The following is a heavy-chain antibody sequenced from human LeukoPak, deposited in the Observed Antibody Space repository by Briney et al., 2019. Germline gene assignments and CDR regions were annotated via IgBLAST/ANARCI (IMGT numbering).Heavy chain of an antibody. CDR3: AAVFGVVSNY. D-gene: IGHD3-3*01. J-gene: IGHJ4*02. Sequence: ASVKVSYKAWAGRISSYAISWVRQAPGQGLDWMGGIIPIFGTANSAQKFQGRVTITADESTSTAYMELSSLRSEDTAVYYCAAVFGVVSNYWGQGTLVTVSS. CDR2: IIPIFGTA. V-gene: IGHV1-69*13. CDR1: AGRISSYA.